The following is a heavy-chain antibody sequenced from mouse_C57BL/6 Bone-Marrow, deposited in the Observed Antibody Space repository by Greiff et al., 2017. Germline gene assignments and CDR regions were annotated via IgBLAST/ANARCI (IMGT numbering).Heavy chain of an antibody. CDR2: IHPNSGST. CDR3: AKRARWLRGFAY. CDR1: GYTFTSYW. J-gene: IGHJ3*01. V-gene: IGHV1-64*01. Sequence: QVQLQQPGAELVKPAASVKLSCKASGYTFTSYWMHWVKQRPGQGLEWIGMIHPNSGSTNYNEKFKSKATLTVDKSSSTAYMQLSSLTSEDSAVYYCAKRARWLRGFAYWGQGTLVTVSA. D-gene: IGHD2-2*01.